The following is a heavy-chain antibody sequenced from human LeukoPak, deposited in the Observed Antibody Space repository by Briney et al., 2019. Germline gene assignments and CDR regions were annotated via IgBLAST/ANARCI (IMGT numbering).Heavy chain of an antibody. D-gene: IGHD2-2*03. CDR1: GYTFTSSG. CDR2: VSSYSGNN. J-gene: IGHJ5*02. CDR3: ARDLGYCSFGFGLGNCNRKWFDP. V-gene: IGHV1-18*01. Sequence: ASVKVSCKASGYTFTSSGISWVRRAHGQGLEWMGWVSSYSGNNNYAQKFQGRVTMTRDTSTNTAYMELKNLRPDDTAIYYCARDLGYCSFGFGLGNCNRKWFDPWGQGTLVSVSS.